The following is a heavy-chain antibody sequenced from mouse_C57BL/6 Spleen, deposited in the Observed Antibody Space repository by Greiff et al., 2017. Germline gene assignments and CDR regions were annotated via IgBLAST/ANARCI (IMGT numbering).Heavy chain of an antibody. CDR1: GYTFTSYW. V-gene: IGHV1-55*01. CDR3: ARQTDYDDVVDY. D-gene: IGHD2-4*01. CDR2: IYPGSGST. J-gene: IGHJ2*01. Sequence: QVQLQQPGAELVKPGASVKMSCKASGYTFTSYWITWVKQRPGQGLEWIGDIYPGSGSTNYNEKFKSKATLTVDTSSSTAYMQLSSQTSEDSAVYYCARQTDYDDVVDYWGQGTTLTVSS.